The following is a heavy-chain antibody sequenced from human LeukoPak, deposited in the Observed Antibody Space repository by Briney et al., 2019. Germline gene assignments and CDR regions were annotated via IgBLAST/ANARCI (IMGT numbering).Heavy chain of an antibody. D-gene: IGHD3-10*01. V-gene: IGHV3-48*02. J-gene: IGHJ6*02. CDR3: ARETMVRERNHYYYYGMDV. CDR1: GFTFSSYS. CDR2: ISSSSSTI. Sequence: GGSLRLSCAASGFTFSSYSMNWVRQAPGKGLEWVSYISSSSSTIYYADSVKGRFTISRDNAKNSLYLQMNSLRDEDTAVYYCARETMVRERNHYYYYGMDVWGQGTTVTVSS.